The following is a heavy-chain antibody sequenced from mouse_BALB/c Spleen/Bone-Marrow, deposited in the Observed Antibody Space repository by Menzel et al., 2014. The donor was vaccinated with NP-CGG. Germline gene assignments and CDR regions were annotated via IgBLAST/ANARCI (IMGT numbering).Heavy chain of an antibody. CDR2: INPSNGGT. V-gene: IGHV1S81*02. Sequence: QVQLQQSGAELVKPGASVKLSCKASGYTFTSYYMYWVKQRPGQGLEWIGEINPSNGGTNFNEKFKCKATLTVDKSSSTAYMQLSSLTSEDSAVYYCTRRSLYGTPDYWGQGTTLTVSS. J-gene: IGHJ2*01. D-gene: IGHD2-10*02. CDR1: GYTFTSYY. CDR3: TRRSLYGTPDY.